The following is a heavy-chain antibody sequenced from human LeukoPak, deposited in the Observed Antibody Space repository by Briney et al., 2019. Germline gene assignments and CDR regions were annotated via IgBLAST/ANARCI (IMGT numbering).Heavy chain of an antibody. CDR1: GLSFSTYG. V-gene: IGHV3-30*03. J-gene: IGHJ4*02. D-gene: IGHD6-19*01. Sequence: GGSLRLSCVASGLSFSTYGMHWVRQAPGKGLEWVAVISYDGSDKYYADSVKGRFSISRDNSKNTLDMQMSSLRDEDTAVYYCAGVSESGWYYFDYWGQGTLVTVSS. CDR2: ISYDGSDK. CDR3: AGVSESGWYYFDY.